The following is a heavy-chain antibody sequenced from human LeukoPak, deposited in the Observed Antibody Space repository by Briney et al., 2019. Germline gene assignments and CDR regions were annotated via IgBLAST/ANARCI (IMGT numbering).Heavy chain of an antibody. J-gene: IGHJ4*02. CDR1: GFTFSSNV. CDR2: IPASGGST. CDR3: AKPDIVLMVYAPLYFDY. Sequence: GGSLRLSCVASGFTFSSNVMIWVRQAPGKGLEWVSSIPASGGSTYYADSVKGRFTISRDNSKNTLYLQMNSLRAEDTAVYYCAKPDIVLMVYAPLYFDYWGQGTLVTVSS. V-gene: IGHV3-23*01. D-gene: IGHD2-8*01.